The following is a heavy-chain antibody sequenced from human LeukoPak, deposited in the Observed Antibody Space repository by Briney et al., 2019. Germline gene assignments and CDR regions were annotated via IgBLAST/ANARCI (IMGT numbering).Heavy chain of an antibody. J-gene: IGHJ4*02. Sequence: SVKVSCKASGGTFSSYAISWVRQAPGQGLEWMGGIIPIFGTANYAQKLQGRVTMTTDTSTSTAYMELRSLRSDDTAVYYCARAYSAYDSFDYWGQGTLVTVSS. V-gene: IGHV1-69*05. CDR1: GGTFSSYA. D-gene: IGHD5-12*01. CDR3: ARAYSAYDSFDY. CDR2: IIPIFGTA.